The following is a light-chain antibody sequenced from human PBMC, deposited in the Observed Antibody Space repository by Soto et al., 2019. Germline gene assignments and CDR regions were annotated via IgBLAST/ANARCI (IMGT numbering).Light chain of an antibody. CDR2: GAS. CDR3: QQYGSSPWT. Sequence: EIVLTQSPGTLSLSPGERATLSCRASQSVSSSYLAWYQQKPGQAPRLLIYGASSRATGIPDRFSGSGSGTDFTLTTSRLEPEDFAVYYCQQYGSSPWTSAQGTRGEIK. CDR1: QSVSSSY. V-gene: IGKV3-20*01. J-gene: IGKJ1*01.